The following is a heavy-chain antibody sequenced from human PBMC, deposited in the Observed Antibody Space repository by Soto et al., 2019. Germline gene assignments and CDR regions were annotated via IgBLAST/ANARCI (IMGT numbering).Heavy chain of an antibody. CDR1: GFTFSSYA. CDR3: ARDQSRRGWRAFDI. CDR2: ISYDGSNK. D-gene: IGHD6-19*01. Sequence: QVQLVESGGGVVQPGRSLRLSCAASGFTFSSYAMHWVRQAPGKGLEWVAVISYDGSNKYYADSVKGRFTISRDNSKNTLYLQMNCLRAEDTAVYYCARDQSRRGWRAFDIWGQGTMVTVSS. J-gene: IGHJ3*02. V-gene: IGHV3-30-3*01.